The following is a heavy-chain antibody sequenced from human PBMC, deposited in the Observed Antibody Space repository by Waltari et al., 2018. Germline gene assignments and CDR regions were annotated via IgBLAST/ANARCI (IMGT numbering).Heavy chain of an antibody. V-gene: IGHV3-23*01. CDR3: AKSRRYSYGLFDY. CDR1: GFTFSSYA. J-gene: IGHJ4*02. CDR2: ISGSGGST. D-gene: IGHD5-18*01. Sequence: EVQLLESGGGLVQPGGSLRLSCAASGFTFSSYAMRWVRRAPGKGLEWVSAISGSGGSTYYADSVKGRFTISRDNSKNTLYLQMNSLRAEDTAVYYCAKSRRYSYGLFDYWGQGTLVTVSS.